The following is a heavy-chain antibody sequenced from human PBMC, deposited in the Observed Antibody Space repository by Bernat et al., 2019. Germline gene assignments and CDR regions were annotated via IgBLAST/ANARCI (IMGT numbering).Heavy chain of an antibody. J-gene: IGHJ4*02. CDR1: GFTFSSYA. D-gene: IGHD3-22*01. CDR2: ISGSGGST. CDR3: AKDQWEPGSGYYPAWHHFDY. V-gene: IGHV3-23*01. Sequence: EVQLLESGGGLVQPGGSLRLSCAASGFTFSSYAMSWVRQAPGKGLEWVSAISGSGGSTYYADSVKGRFTISRDNSKNTLYLQMNSLGGEDTAVYYCAKDQWEPGSGYYPAWHHFDYWGQGTLVTVSS.